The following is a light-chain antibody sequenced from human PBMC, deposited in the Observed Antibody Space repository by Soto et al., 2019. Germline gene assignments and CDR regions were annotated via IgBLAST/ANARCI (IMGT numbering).Light chain of an antibody. CDR2: NVK. CDR3: CSCTISATVV. V-gene: IGLV2-11*01. J-gene: IGLJ3*02. Sequence: QSALIQPPTVSGSPGQSVTISCTGTSGDVGSYDYVSWYQQHPGTDPKPMIYNVKTQSSGVPDRFSGSKSGYTASMTISGLQAGDEAVYYCCSCTISATVVFGGGTKLTVL. CDR1: SGDVGSYDY.